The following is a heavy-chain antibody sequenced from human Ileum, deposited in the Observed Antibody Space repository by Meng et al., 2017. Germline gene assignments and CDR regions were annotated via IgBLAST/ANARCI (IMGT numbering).Heavy chain of an antibody. CDR2: IAHFSNT. D-gene: IGHD3-10*01. J-gene: IGHJ4*02. Sequence: GGSLRLSCAASGFTFSNYEMNWVRQAPGKGLEWVSYIAHFSNTQYAESVKGRFTISRDNANNLLYLQMNNLRAEDSAVYYCARELPGVRGDALDHWGQGTLVTVSS. CDR3: ARELPGVRGDALDH. CDR1: GFTFSNYE. V-gene: IGHV3-48*03.